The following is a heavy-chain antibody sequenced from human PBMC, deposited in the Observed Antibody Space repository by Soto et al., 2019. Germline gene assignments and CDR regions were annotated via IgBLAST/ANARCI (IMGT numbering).Heavy chain of an antibody. CDR1: CYSISSGYY. V-gene: IGHV4-38-2*01. Sequence: SETLSLTCAVSCYSISSGYYWGWIRQPPGKGLEWIGSIYHSGSTSDNPPLQSRVTISVDTSKNQFSLKLSSVTAAATAVYYCARQAVAATDFGYWVHGTLVTVSS. J-gene: IGHJ4*01. CDR2: IYHSGST. CDR3: ARQAVAATDFGY. D-gene: IGHD2-15*01.